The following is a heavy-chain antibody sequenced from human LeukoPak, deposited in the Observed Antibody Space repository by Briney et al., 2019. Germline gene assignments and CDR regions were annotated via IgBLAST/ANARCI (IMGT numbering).Heavy chain of an antibody. CDR3: ARDEGSLRAFDI. V-gene: IGHV3-21*01. CDR1: GFTFSSYS. CDR2: ISSSSSYI. J-gene: IGHJ3*02. D-gene: IGHD2-15*01. Sequence: PGGSLRLSCAASGFTFSSYSMNWVRQAPGKGLEWVSSISSSSSYIYYADSVKGRFTISRDNAKNSLYLQMNSLRAEDTAVYYCARDEGSLRAFDIWGQGTMVTVSS.